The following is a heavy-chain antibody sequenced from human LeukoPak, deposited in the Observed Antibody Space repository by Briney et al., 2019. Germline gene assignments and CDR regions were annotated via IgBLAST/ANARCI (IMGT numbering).Heavy chain of an antibody. CDR3: TQFNY. J-gene: IGHJ4*02. D-gene: IGHD5-24*01. Sequence: GGSLRLSCAASGFTFSGSPILWVRQAPGRGLEWVGRIRSKADNYATAYAASVQGRCTISRDDSKNTAYLQLNSLKIEDTAVYYCTQFNYWGQGALVTVSS. V-gene: IGHV3-73*01. CDR2: IRSKADNYAT. CDR1: GFTFSGSP.